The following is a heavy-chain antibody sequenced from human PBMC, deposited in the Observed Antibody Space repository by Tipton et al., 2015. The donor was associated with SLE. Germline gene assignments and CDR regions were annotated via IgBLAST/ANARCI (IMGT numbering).Heavy chain of an antibody. J-gene: IGHJ4*02. V-gene: IGHV3-21*01. CDR2: ISSTRRYI. CDR3: SGWFNY. CDR1: GFTFNFYS. Sequence: SLRLSCAASGFTFNFYSMNWVRQAPGKGLEWVSSISSTRRYIYYADSVKGRFTISRDNAKNTLYLQINSLRVEDSAIYYCSGWFNYWGQGTLVTVSP. D-gene: IGHD6-19*01.